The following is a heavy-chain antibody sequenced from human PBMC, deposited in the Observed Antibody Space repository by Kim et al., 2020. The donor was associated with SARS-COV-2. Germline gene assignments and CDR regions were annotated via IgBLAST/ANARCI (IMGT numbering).Heavy chain of an antibody. CDR3: ARGERLLWFGELSPFDP. Sequence: FQGRVTITRDTSASTAYMELSSLRSEDTAVYYCARGERLLWFGELSPFDPWGQGTLVTVSS. D-gene: IGHD3-10*01. J-gene: IGHJ5*02. V-gene: IGHV1-3*01.